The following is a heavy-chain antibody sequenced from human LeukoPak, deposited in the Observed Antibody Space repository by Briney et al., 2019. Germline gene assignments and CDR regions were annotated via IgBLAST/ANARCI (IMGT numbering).Heavy chain of an antibody. J-gene: IGHJ4*02. V-gene: IGHV4-61*01. D-gene: IGHD1-14*01. CDR3: ARYDRGLFFFDD. CDR2: IHYSGSS. Sequence: SETLSLTCTVSGASISSGNYYWSWIRQPPGKGLEWIGYIHYSGSSNYHPSLGSRVTISLDTSKNQFSLKLKSVTAADTGMYHCARYDRGLFFFDDWGQGTLVTVSS. CDR1: GASISSGNYY.